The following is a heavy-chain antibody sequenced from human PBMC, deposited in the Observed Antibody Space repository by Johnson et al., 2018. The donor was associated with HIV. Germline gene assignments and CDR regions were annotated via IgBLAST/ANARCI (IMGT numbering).Heavy chain of an antibody. CDR2: IRYDGSNK. CDR1: GFTVSGNY. V-gene: IGHV3-30*02. J-gene: IGHJ3*02. Sequence: QVQLVESGGGLVQPGGSLRLSCLASGFTVSGNYMSWVRQAPGKGLEWVAFIRYDGSNKYYAYSVKGRFTISRDNSTNTLYLQMNSLRAEDTAVYYCAKEGLRSSLRSGDAFYIWGQGTMVTVSS. D-gene: IGHD6-6*01. CDR3: AKEGLRSSLRSGDAFYI.